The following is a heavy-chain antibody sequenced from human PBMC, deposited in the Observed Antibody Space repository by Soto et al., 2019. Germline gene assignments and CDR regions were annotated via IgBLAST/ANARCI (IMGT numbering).Heavy chain of an antibody. Sequence: GGSLRLSCAASGFTFSSYGMHWVRQAPGKGLEWVAVISYDGSNKYYADSVKGRFTISRDNSKNTLYLQMNSLRAEDTAVYYCAKLVVVAADAFDIGGQGTRVTVSS. V-gene: IGHV3-30*18. CDR3: AKLVVVAADAFDI. CDR2: ISYDGSNK. J-gene: IGHJ3*02. CDR1: GFTFSSYG. D-gene: IGHD2-15*01.